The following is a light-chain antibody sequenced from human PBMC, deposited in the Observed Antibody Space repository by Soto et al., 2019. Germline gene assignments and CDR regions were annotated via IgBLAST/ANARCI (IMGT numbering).Light chain of an antibody. V-gene: IGLV1-40*01. CDR3: QSDDSSLSGYV. J-gene: IGLJ1*01. CDR1: SSNIGAGYE. CDR2: ENN. Sequence: QSVLTQPPSVSEAPGQRVTISCTGSSSNIGAGYEAHWYQQVPGTAPKLLIDENNNRPSGVPDRFSGSKSGTSASLAITGLQAEEEAEYYGQSDDSSLSGYVVGTGTKVTVL.